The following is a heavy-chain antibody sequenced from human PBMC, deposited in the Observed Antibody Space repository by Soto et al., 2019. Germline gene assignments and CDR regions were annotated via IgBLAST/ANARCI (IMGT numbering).Heavy chain of an antibody. CDR3: ASSTSGTYLLCS. J-gene: IGHJ5*02. V-gene: IGHV3-72*01. Sequence: EVQLVESGGGLVQPGGSLSLSCAASGFTFGDYYMDWVRRAPGKGLEWVGRIRNKANSYTTEYAASEKGRFTISRDDSKNSLYLQINSLRIEDTAVYYCASSTSGTYLLCSWGQGTLVTVSS. D-gene: IGHD1-26*01. CDR1: GFTFGDYY. CDR2: IRNKANSYTT.